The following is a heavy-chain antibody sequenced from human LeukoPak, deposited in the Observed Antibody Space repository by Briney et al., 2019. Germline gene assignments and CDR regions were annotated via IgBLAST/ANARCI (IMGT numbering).Heavy chain of an antibody. CDR1: GYTFTNV. D-gene: IGHD2-21*01. J-gene: IGHJ4*02. V-gene: IGHV1-3*01. Sequence: ASVKVSCKASGYTFTNVVHWVRQAPGQRPEWMGWINAGKGDTKYSQNFQGRVTITRDTSASTAYMELSSLTSEDTALYYCARDDCGDTCYPGGYWGQGTLVTVSS. CDR3: ARDDCGDTCYPGGY. CDR2: INAGKGDT.